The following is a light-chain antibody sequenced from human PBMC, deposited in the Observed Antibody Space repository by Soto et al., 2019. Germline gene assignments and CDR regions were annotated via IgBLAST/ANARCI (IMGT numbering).Light chain of an antibody. CDR3: SSYTRNYV. J-gene: IGLJ1*01. Sequence: QSVLTQPASVSGSPGQSITISCTGTSSDVGGYNYVSWYQQHPGKAPKLMIYDVSNRPSGVSNRFSGSKSGNTASLTISGLQAEDEADYYCSSYTRNYVFGTGTKVTVL. V-gene: IGLV2-14*01. CDR1: SSDVGGYNY. CDR2: DVS.